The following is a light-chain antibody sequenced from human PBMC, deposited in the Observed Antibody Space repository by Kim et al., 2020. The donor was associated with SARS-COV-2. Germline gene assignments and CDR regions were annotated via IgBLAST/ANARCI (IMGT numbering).Light chain of an antibody. CDR3: QSFDSSLSGFV. CDR1: SSNIGTGYD. V-gene: IGLV1-40*01. Sequence: QSMLTQPPSVSGAPGQRVTISCTGSSSNIGTGYDVHWFQQLPGTAPKLLIYGNNNRPSGVPDRFSGSKSDTSASLVITGLQAEDEGDYYCQSFDSSLSGFVFGSGTKVIVL. CDR2: GNN. J-gene: IGLJ1*01.